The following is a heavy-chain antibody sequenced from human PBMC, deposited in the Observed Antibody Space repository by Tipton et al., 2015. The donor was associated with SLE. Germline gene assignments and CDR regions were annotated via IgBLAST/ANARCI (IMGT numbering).Heavy chain of an antibody. CDR2: ISYSGST. CDR1: GGSITSDY. D-gene: IGHD5-24*01. Sequence: TLSLTCTVSGGSITSDYWTWIRQPPGKGLEWIGYISYSGSTNYNPSVRSRVSISLDTSKNQFSLRVKPVTTADTAVYYCARMRGGYNAHHWGQGILVTVSS. J-gene: IGHJ5*02. CDR3: ARMRGGYNAHH. V-gene: IGHV4-59*01.